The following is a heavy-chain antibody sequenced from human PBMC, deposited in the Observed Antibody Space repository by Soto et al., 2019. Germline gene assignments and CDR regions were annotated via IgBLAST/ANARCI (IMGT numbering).Heavy chain of an antibody. CDR2: IYHTGTT. J-gene: IGHJ5*02. CDR3: ATLPPRIVVVMTDLPT. CDR1: GFTFSSYN. V-gene: IGHV4-4*02. D-gene: IGHD2-15*01. Sequence: PGGSLRLSCAASGFTFSSYNMNWVRQTPGKRLEWIGQIYHTGTTSYNPSLKNRVTISLDKSNNQFSLRLTSMTAADTAVYYCATLPPRIVVVMTDLPTWGQGTLVTVSS.